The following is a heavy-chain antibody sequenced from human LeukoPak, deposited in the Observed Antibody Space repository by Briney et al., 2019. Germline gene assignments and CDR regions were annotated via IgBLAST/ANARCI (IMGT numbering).Heavy chain of an antibody. D-gene: IGHD3-10*01. V-gene: IGHV3-66*01. J-gene: IGHJ4*02. CDR2: IYGDGTT. Sequence: GGSLRLSCEVSGLTFSIYGMHWVRQAPGKGLEWVSVIYGDGTTYYADSVKGRFTISRDNFKSTLYLQMNSLRAEDTAVYYCARDSHYYGSENSYHGLDYWGQGTLVTVSS. CDR3: ARDSHYYGSENSYHGLDY. CDR1: GLTFSIYG.